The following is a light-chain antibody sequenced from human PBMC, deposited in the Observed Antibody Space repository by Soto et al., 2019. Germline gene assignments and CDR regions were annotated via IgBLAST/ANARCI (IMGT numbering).Light chain of an antibody. V-gene: IGLV2-11*01. Sequence: QSALTQPRSVSGSPGQSVTVSCTGTSSDIGASNYVSWYQQHPGKAPKVIISDVSKRPSGVPDRFSGSKYGNTASLTISPVHPDDEADYYCCAYVNTNGPYVFGTGTKVTVL. CDR3: CAYVNTNGPYV. J-gene: IGLJ1*01. CDR2: DVS. CDR1: SSDIGASNY.